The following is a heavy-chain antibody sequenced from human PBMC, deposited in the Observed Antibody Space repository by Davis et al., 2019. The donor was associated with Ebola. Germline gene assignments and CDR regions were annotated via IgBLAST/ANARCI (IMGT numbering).Heavy chain of an antibody. J-gene: IGHJ6*02. D-gene: IGHD3-16*02. V-gene: IGHV4-30-2*01. CDR1: GGSISSANFS. Sequence: SETLSLTCVVSGGSISSANFSWTWIRQPPGKVLEWIAYIYHNGNSYYNPSLRSRTTISVDPSQNLFSLQLTSVTAADTAVYYCGRGSDYLWGNYRYKAYYGVDVWGHGTTVTVS. CDR3: GRGSDYLWGNYRYKAYYGVDV. CDR2: IYHNGNS.